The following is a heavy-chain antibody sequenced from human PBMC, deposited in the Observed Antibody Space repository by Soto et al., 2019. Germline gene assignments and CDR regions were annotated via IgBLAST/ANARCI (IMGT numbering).Heavy chain of an antibody. V-gene: IGHV3-23*01. CDR1: GLTFSSNV. D-gene: IGHD6-19*01. CDR2: LNFDNTNT. Sequence: EVQLLESGGDLVQPGGSLRLSCAASGLTFSSNVMTWVRQAPGAGLEWVSTLNFDNTNTYYADSVKGRFTVSRDDSKNTLYVQMNSLRAEDTAVYYCARYISVGVRVFDYWGQGTVVTVSS. J-gene: IGHJ4*02. CDR3: ARYISVGVRVFDY.